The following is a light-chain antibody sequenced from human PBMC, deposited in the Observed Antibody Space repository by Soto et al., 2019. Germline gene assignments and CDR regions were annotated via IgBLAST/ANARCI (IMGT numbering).Light chain of an antibody. Sequence: VLTQSPGTLSMAPGDRATLSCRASQSVTANYLAWYQQKPGQAPRLLIYGASSRATGIPDRFSGSGSGTDFTITITRLEPEDFAVYFCQQYGSPPLTFGGGTKVEIK. CDR3: QQYGSPPLT. CDR1: QSVTANY. CDR2: GAS. V-gene: IGKV3-20*01. J-gene: IGKJ4*01.